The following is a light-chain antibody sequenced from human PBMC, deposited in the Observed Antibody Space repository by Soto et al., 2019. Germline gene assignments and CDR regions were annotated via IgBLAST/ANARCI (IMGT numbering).Light chain of an antibody. V-gene: IGLV2-14*01. CDR2: DVS. J-gene: IGLJ2*01. CDR1: SSDVGGYNY. CDR3: SSYTSSSTLVV. Sequence: QSALTQPASVSGSPGQSITISCTGTSSDVGGYNYVSWYQQHPGKAPKLMIYDVSNRPSGVSNRFSGSKSENTASLTISGLQAEDEADYYCSSYTSSSTLVVFGGWPKVTVL.